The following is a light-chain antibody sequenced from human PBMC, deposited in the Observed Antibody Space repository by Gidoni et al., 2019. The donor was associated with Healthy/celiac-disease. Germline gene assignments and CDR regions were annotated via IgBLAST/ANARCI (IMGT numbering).Light chain of an antibody. J-gene: IGKJ4*01. CDR1: QGISSY. CDR2: AAS. V-gene: IGKV1-9*01. CDR3: QQLNSYPPGLT. Sequence: DIQLTQSPSFLSASVGDRVTITCRASQGISSYLAWYQQKPGKAPKLLIDAASTLQSGVPSRFSGSGSGTEFTLTISSLQPEDFATYYCQQLNSYPPGLTFGGGTKVEIK.